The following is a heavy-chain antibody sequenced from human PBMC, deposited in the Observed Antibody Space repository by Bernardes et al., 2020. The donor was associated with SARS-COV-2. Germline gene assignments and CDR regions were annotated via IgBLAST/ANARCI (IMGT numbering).Heavy chain of an antibody. CDR3: ARKNAVGSGGDAFDI. Sequence: GSLRLSCAASGFTFSSYAMSWVRQAPGKGLEWVSAISGSGGSTYYADSVRGRFTVSRDNAKNSLFLQMNSLRVEDTAVYYCARKNAVGSGGDAFDIWGQGTMVTVSS. CDR1: GFTFSSYA. V-gene: IGHV3-23*01. D-gene: IGHD1-26*01. J-gene: IGHJ3*02. CDR2: ISGSGGST.